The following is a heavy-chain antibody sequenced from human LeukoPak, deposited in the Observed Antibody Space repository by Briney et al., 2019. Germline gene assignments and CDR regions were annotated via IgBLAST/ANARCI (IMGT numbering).Heavy chain of an antibody. J-gene: IGHJ4*02. CDR3: ARETYYYDSSGYYLGPDY. D-gene: IGHD3-22*01. CDR1: GGSISSYH. V-gene: IGHV4-59*12. Sequence: SETLSLTCTVSGGSISSYHWSWIRQPPGKGLEWIGYIYYSGSTNYNPSLKSRVTISVDTSKNQFSLKLSSVTAADTAVYYCARETYYYDSSGYYLGPDYWGQGTLVTVSS. CDR2: IYYSGST.